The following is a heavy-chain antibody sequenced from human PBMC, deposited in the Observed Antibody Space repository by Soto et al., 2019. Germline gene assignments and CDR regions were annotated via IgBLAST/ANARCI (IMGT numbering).Heavy chain of an antibody. CDR3: AKVISGTTNWFDS. CDR1: GFTFSSCG. Sequence: GGSLRLSCAASGFTFSSCGMHWIRQDPGKGLEWVALISYDGSTRYYADAVKGRFTISRDNSKKTLFLQMNSLRPDDTALYYCAKVISGTTNWFDSWGQGTPLTVSS. J-gene: IGHJ5*01. D-gene: IGHD3-10*01. V-gene: IGHV3-30*18. CDR2: ISYDGSTR.